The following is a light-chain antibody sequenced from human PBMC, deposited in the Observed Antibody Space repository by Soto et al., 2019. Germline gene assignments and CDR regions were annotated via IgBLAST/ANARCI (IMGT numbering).Light chain of an antibody. CDR2: DAS. CDR3: QQRSNWPPHT. J-gene: IGKJ4*01. Sequence: EIVLTQSPATLSLSPGERATLSCRASQSVSSYLAWYQQKPGQAPRLLIYDASNRATCIPARFSGSGSGTAFTLTISSLEPEDFAVYYCQQRSNWPPHTFGGGTKVEIK. CDR1: QSVSSY. V-gene: IGKV3-11*01.